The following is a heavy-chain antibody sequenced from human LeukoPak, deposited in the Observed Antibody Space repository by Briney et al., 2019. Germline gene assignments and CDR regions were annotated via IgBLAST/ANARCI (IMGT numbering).Heavy chain of an antibody. Sequence: GGSLRLSCAASGLTFSRYSMMWVRHAPGKGREWVSSISSSSSCIYYADSVKGRFTISRDNAKNSLYLKMNSLRAEDTAVYYCAREPVGVVYWGQGTLVTVSS. CDR2: ISSSSSCI. V-gene: IGHV3-21*01. D-gene: IGHD1-26*01. J-gene: IGHJ4*02. CDR3: AREPVGVVY. CDR1: GLTFSRYS.